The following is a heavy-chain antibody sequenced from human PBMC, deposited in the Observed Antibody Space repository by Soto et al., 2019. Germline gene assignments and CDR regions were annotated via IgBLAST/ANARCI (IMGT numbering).Heavy chain of an antibody. J-gene: IGHJ3*01. CDR3: AHHRPIGEALTDS. Sequence: EVQLLESGGGLVQPGGSLRLSCAASGFTFSSYAMSWVRQVPGKGLEWVSGISGGGGSTYYADSVRGRFTISRDNSKKTLYLQMNSLIAEDTAVYYCAHHRPIGEALTDSWGQGTMVPVS. CDR2: ISGGGGST. CDR1: GFTFSSYA. D-gene: IGHD3-10*01. V-gene: IGHV3-23*01.